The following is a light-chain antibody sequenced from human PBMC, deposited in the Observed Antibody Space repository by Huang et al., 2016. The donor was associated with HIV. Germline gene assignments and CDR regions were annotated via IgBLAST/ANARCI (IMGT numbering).Light chain of an antibody. V-gene: IGKV1-39*01. Sequence: DIRLTQSPSSLSASVGDRVTITCRASQTISSYLNWYQQKPGKAPKVVIYTASSLQSGVPSRFTGSGSGTDYTLTISHLQPEDLATYYCQQSYAAPYTFGQGTKLEIK. J-gene: IGKJ2*01. CDR1: QTISSY. CDR2: TAS. CDR3: QQSYAAPYT.